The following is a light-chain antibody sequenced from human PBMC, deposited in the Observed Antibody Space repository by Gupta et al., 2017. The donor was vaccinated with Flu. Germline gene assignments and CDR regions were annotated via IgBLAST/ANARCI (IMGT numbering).Light chain of an antibody. CDR1: QSISNW. J-gene: IGKJ2*01. V-gene: IGKV1-5*03. CDR2: KAS. CDR3: QQYNSS. Sequence: DIQMTQSPSTLSASVGDRVTITCRASQSISNWLAWFQQKPGKAPKLLIYKASNLESGVPSRVSGSGSGTEFTLTISSLQPDDFATYYGQQYNSSFGQGTKLEIK.